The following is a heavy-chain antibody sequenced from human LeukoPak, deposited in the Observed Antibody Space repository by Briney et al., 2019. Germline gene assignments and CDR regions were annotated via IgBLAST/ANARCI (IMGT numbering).Heavy chain of an antibody. CDR3: ARSGGCSSTSCHPTYYFDY. CDR2: ISGSGGST. J-gene: IGHJ4*02. V-gene: IGHV3-23*01. Sequence: GGSLRLSCAASGFTFSSYAMSWVRQAPGKGLEWVSAISGSGGSTYYADSVKGRFTISRDNAKNSLYLQMNSLRAEDTAVYYCARSGGCSSTSCHPTYYFDYWGQGTLVTVSS. CDR1: GFTFSSYA. D-gene: IGHD2-2*01.